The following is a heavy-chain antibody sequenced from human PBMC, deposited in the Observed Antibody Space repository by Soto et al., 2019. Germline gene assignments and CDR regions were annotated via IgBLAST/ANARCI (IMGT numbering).Heavy chain of an antibody. CDR3: ARDLGGCSGGSCRYNWFVP. V-gene: IGHV1-69*06. Sequence: QVQLVQSGAEVKKPGSSVKVSCKASGGTFSSYVISWVRQAPGQGPEWMGGIIPMYGTVNYAQKFQDRVTIIADTSTSTAYMELSSLRSEDTAVYYCARDLGGCSGGSCRYNWFVPWGQGTLVTVSS. D-gene: IGHD2-15*01. CDR2: IIPMYGTV. J-gene: IGHJ5*02. CDR1: GGTFSSYV.